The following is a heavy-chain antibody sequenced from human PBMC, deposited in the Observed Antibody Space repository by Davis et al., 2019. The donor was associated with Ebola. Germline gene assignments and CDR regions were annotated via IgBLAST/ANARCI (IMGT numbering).Heavy chain of an antibody. J-gene: IGHJ6*04. Sequence: MPSETLSLTCTVSGVSLNSGDYYWSWIRQLPGKGLEWIGFIYTSGSAYYNPSLESQVTISLDTSKSHFSLKLSSVTAADTAVYYCARVRRDGYNQLFYYYYGMDVWGKGTTVTVSS. V-gene: IGHV4-31*01. CDR1: GVSLNSGDYY. D-gene: IGHD5-24*01. CDR3: ARVRRDGYNQLFYYYYGMDV. CDR2: IYTSGSA.